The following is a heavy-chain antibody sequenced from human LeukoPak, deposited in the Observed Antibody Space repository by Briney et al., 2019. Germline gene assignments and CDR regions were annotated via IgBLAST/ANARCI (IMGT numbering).Heavy chain of an antibody. CDR3: ARGYYGSGTYIYYYYGMDV. CDR1: GGTFSSYA. V-gene: IGHV1-69*04. CDR2: IIPILGIA. D-gene: IGHD3-10*01. Sequence: SVKVSCKASGGTFSSYAISWVRQAPGQGLEWMGRIIPILGIANYAQKFQGRVTITADKSTSTAYMELSSLRSEDTAVYYCARGYYGSGTYIYYYYGMDVWGQGTTVTVSS. J-gene: IGHJ6*02.